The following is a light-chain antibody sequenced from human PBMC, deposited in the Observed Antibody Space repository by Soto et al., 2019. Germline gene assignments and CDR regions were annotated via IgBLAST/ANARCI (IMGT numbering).Light chain of an antibody. Sequence: QSALTQPPSASGSPGQSVTISCTGISSDVGSYNYVSWYQQHPGKAPKLMIYEVTKRPSGVPDRFSGSKSGNTASLTVSGLQAEDEADYYCSSYAGSNKKVYGTGTKVTVL. J-gene: IGLJ1*01. CDR1: SSDVGSYNY. CDR2: EVT. CDR3: SSYAGSNKKV. V-gene: IGLV2-8*01.